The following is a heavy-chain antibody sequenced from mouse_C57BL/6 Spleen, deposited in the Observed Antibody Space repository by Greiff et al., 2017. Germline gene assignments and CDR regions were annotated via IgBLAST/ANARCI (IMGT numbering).Heavy chain of an antibody. CDR2: IYPGSGST. V-gene: IGHV1-55*01. J-gene: IGHJ4*01. CDR3: ARSVRGAMYY. CDR1: GYTFTSYW. Sequence: QVQLQQSGAELVKPGASVKMSCKASGYTFTSYWITWVKQRPGQGLEWIGDIYPGSGSTNSNEKFKSKATLTVDTTSSTAYMQLSSLTSEDAAVYYCARSVRGAMYYWGQGTSVTVSS.